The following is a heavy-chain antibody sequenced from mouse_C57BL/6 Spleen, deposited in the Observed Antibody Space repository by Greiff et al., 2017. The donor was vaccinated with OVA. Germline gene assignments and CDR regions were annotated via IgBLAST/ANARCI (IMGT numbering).Heavy chain of an antibody. CDR2: IWSGGST. V-gene: IGHV2-2*01. D-gene: IGHD1-2*01. Sequence: QVHVKQSGPGLVQPSQSLSITCTVSGFSLTSYGVHWVRQSPGKGLEWLGVIWSGGSTDYNAAFISRLSISKDNSKSQVFLKMNSLQADDTAIYYCAKSTASYAMDYWGQGTSVTVSS. CDR3: AKSTASYAMDY. CDR1: GFSLTSYG. J-gene: IGHJ4*01.